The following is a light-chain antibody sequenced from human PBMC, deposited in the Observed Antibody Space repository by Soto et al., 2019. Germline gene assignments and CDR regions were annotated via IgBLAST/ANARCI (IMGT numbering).Light chain of an antibody. V-gene: IGKV1-5*01. CDR2: DAS. J-gene: IGKJ4*01. CDR1: QSVSGW. CDR3: QQYESYGLT. Sequence: DIQMTQSPSTLSASVGDTVTVTCRASQSVSGWLAWYQQKPGEAPKLLIYDASSLESGVPSRFSGSGSGTEFTLTISSLQPDDFATYYCQQYESYGLTFGGGTKVDIK.